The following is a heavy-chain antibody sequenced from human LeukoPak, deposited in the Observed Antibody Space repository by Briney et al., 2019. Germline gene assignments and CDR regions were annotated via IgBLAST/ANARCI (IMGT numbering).Heavy chain of an antibody. CDR3: AKEGYCSSTSCQGDWFDP. J-gene: IGHJ5*02. Sequence: SGGSLRLSCAASGFTFSSYGMHWVRQAPGKGLEWVAFIRYDGSNKYYADSVKGRFTISRGNSKNTLYLQMNSLRAEDTAVYYCAKEGYCSSTSCQGDWFDPWGQGTLVTVSS. V-gene: IGHV3-30*02. CDR1: GFTFSSYG. CDR2: IRYDGSNK. D-gene: IGHD2-2*01.